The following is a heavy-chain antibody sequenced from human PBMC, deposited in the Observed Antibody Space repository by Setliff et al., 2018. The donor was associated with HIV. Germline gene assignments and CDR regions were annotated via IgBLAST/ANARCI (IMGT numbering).Heavy chain of an antibody. J-gene: IGHJ4*02. CDR3: ANRLRSSNNWYYFDY. CDR2: ISARSDYS. D-gene: IGHD6-13*01. V-gene: IGHV3-23*01. Sequence: PGGSLRLSCAASGFTFSAYVMSWIRQAPGRGPEWVSAISARSDYSYAADSMKGRFTISRDNTKNTLSLQMNSLGAEDTAIYYCANRLRSSNNWYYFDYWGPGTLVTVSS. CDR1: GFTFSAYV.